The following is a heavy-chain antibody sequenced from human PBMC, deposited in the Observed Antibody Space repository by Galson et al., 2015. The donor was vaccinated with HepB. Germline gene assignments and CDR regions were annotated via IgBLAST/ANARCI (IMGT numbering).Heavy chain of an antibody. D-gene: IGHD4-17*01. J-gene: IGHJ4*02. CDR1: GFTFSDYY. V-gene: IGHV3-11*06. CDR3: ARVAASDYGDHAHFDY. CDR2: ISASATYT. Sequence: SLRLSCAASGFTFSDYYMTWIRQAPGKGLEWRSYISASATYTNYADSVKGRFTISGDNAKNSLYLQMNSLTAEDTAVLYCARVAASDYGDHAHFDYWGQGTLVTVSS.